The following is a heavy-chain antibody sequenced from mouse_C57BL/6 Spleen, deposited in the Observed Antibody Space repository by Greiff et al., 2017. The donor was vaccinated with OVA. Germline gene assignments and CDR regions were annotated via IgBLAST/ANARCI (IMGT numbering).Heavy chain of an antibody. CDR1: GYTFTSYG. J-gene: IGHJ2*01. CDR2: IYPRSGNT. D-gene: IGHD1-1*01. CDR3: ARLDTTVVFDY. V-gene: IGHV1-81*01. Sequence: QVHVKQSGAELARPGASVKLSCKASGYTFTSYGISWVKQRTGQGLEWIGEIYPRSGNTYYNEKFKGKATLTADKSSSTAYMELRSLTSEDSAVYFCARLDTTVVFDYWGQGTTLTVSS.